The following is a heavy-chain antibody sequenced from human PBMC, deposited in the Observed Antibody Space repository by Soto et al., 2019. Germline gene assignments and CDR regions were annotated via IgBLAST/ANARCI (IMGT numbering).Heavy chain of an antibody. J-gene: IGHJ4*02. CDR3: AKDKNDVTLFDY. V-gene: IGHV3-23*01. CDR1: VFIFISLS. D-gene: IGHD2-21*02. CDR2: ISGRGVDT. Sequence: PVVSLILSCSSSVFIFISLSISLFLQAPGKGLEWVSSISGRGVDTLYADSVKGRFTISRDNSRNTLYLQVNSLRAEDTAVYYCAKDKNDVTLFDYWGQGTLVTVSS.